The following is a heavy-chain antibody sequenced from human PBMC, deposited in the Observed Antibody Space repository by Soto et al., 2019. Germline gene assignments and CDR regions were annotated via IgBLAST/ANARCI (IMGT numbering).Heavy chain of an antibody. J-gene: IGHJ6*02. CDR3: ARLRASPSFITMYYCGMDV. CDR2: IDPSDSYT. Sequence: GESLKISCKGSGYSFTSYWISWVRQMPGKGLEWMGRIDPSDSYTNYSPSFQGHVTISADKSISTAYLQWSSLKASDTAMYYCARLRASPSFITMYYCGMDVWGQGTTVTVSS. D-gene: IGHD3-10*01. V-gene: IGHV5-10-1*01. CDR1: GYSFTSYW.